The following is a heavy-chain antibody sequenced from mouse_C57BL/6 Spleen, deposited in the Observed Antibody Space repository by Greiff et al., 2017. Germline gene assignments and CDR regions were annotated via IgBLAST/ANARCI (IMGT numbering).Heavy chain of an antibody. D-gene: IGHD2-2*01. V-gene: IGHV1-55*01. CDR1: GYTFTSYW. Sequence: VQLQQPGAELVKPGASVKMSCKASGYTFTSYWITWVKQRPGQGLEWIGDIYPGSGSTNYNETFKSKATLTVDTSSSTAYMQLSSLTSEDSAVYYCARSGLPFFCFDYWGQGTTLTVSS. J-gene: IGHJ2*01. CDR3: ARSGLPFFCFDY. CDR2: IYPGSGST.